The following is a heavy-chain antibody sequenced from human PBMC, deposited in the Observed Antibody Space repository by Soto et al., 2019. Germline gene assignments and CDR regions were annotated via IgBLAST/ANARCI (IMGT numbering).Heavy chain of an antibody. V-gene: IGHV1-58*02. D-gene: IGHD3-16*01. Sequence: GASVKVSCKASGFTFTSSAMHWVRQARGQRLEWIGWIVVGSGNTNYAQKFQERVTITRDMSTSTAYMELSSLRSEDTAVYYCAAEIELDDYIWGSYNTRDYWGQGTLVTVSS. CDR1: GFTFTSSA. CDR2: IVVGSGNT. J-gene: IGHJ4*02. CDR3: AAEIELDDYIWGSYNTRDY.